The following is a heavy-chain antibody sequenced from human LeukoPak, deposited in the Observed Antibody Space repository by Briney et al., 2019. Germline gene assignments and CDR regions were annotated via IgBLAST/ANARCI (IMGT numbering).Heavy chain of an antibody. CDR3: ARDGPYYYDSSGSLDAFDI. CDR1: GFTFSSYW. J-gene: IGHJ3*02. CDR2: INSDGSST. Sequence: TGGSLRLSCAASGFTFSSYWMHWVRQAPGKGLVWVSRINSDGSSTSYADSVKGRFTISRDNAKNTLYLQMNSLRAEDTAVYYCARDGPYYYDSSGSLDAFDIWGQGTMVTVSS. D-gene: IGHD3-22*01. V-gene: IGHV3-74*01.